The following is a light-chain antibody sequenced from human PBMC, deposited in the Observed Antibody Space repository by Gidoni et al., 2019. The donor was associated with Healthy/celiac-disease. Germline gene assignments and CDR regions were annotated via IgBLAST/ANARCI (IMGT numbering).Light chain of an antibody. V-gene: IGKV3-20*01. CDR1: QSVSSSY. CDR2: GAS. J-gene: IGKJ1*01. Sequence: ELVLTQSPGTLSLSPGERATLSCRASQSVSSSYLAWYPQKPGQAPRLLIYGASSRATGIPDRFSGSGSGTDFTLTISRLEPEDFAVYYCQQYGSSPWTFGQGTKVEIK. CDR3: QQYGSSPWT.